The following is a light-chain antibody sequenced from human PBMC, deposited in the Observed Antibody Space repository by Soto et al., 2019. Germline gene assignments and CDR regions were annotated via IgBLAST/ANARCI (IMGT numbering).Light chain of an antibody. CDR1: QSISSY. V-gene: IGKV1-33*01. CDR3: QQFYDLPIT. J-gene: IGKJ5*01. Sequence: DIQMTQPPSSLSASVGDRVTITCRASQSISSYLNWYQQKPGKAPKLLIYAASKLQTGVPSRFSGRGSGKDFTFTISSLQPDDSGTYYCQQFYDLPITFGQGTRLEIK. CDR2: AAS.